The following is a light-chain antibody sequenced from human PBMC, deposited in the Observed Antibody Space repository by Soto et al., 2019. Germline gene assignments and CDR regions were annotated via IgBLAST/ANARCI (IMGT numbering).Light chain of an antibody. V-gene: IGKV3-11*01. CDR3: QQRHMWPIT. J-gene: IGKJ5*01. Sequence: VGLTQSPVTLSLSPGERATLSCRASQSFRGLLAWYQQKPGQAPRLLIYDAYNRATGIPPRFSGSGSWTDFTLIISSLGPEDSSVYYCQQRHMWPITFGQGTRLELK. CDR1: QSFRGL. CDR2: DAY.